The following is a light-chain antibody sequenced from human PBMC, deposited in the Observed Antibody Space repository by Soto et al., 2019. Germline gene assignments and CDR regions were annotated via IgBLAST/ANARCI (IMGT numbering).Light chain of an antibody. CDR1: QSVSSSS. Sequence: EIVLTQSPATLSLSPGERATLSCRASQSVSSSSLAWYQQKPGQAPRLLMYDESNRATGIPARFSASGSGTDFTLTISNQEPEDFAVYYCQQRSSWPTFGGGTKVDIK. CDR2: DES. J-gene: IGKJ4*01. CDR3: QQRSSWPT. V-gene: IGKV3-11*01.